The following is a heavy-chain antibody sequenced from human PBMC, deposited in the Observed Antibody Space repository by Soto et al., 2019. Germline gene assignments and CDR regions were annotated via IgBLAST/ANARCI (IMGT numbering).Heavy chain of an antibody. V-gene: IGHV3-33*01. CDR2: IWYDGSNK. J-gene: IGHJ4*02. D-gene: IGHD1-1*01. Sequence: GGSLRLSCAASGFTFSSYGMHWVRQAPGKGLEWVAVIWYDGSNKYYADSVKGRFTISRDNSKNTLYLQMNSLRAEDTAVYYCARDFGSLDLDYWGQGTLVTVSS. CDR3: ARDFGSLDLDY. CDR1: GFTFSSYG.